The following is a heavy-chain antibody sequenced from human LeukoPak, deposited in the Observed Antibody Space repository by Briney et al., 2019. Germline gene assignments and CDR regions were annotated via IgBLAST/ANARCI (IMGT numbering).Heavy chain of an antibody. D-gene: IGHD3-22*01. CDR1: GYTLTSYF. J-gene: IGHJ4*02. Sequence: ASVKVSCKASGYTLTSYFMHWVRQAPGQGLDWMGVINSSGGGTSYAQKFQGRVTMTRDTSTSTVYMELSGLRSEDTAVYYCARASYYYDFSFWGQGTLVTVSS. V-gene: IGHV1-46*01. CDR2: INSSGGGT. CDR3: ARASYYYDFSF.